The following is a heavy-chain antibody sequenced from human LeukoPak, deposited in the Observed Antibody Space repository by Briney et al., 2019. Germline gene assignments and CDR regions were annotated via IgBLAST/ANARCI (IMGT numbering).Heavy chain of an antibody. Sequence: ASVKVSCKASGYTFTSYAMHWVRQAPGQRLEWMGWINAGNGNTKYSQKFQGRVTMTRNTSISTAYMELSSLRSEDTAVYYCARRTTVTTFDYWGQGTLVTVSS. J-gene: IGHJ4*02. D-gene: IGHD4-17*01. V-gene: IGHV1-3*01. CDR1: GYTFTSYA. CDR3: ARRTTVTTFDY. CDR2: INAGNGNT.